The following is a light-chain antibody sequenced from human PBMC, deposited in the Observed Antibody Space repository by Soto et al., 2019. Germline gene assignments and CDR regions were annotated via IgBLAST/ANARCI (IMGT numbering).Light chain of an antibody. CDR3: QQRTNWVT. J-gene: IGKJ5*01. CDR2: DAS. Sequence: EIVLTQSPPTLSLSPGERATLSCRASQGVGSRLAWYQQKPGQAPRLLIYDASNRAIGIPARFSGSGSGTDFTLTISSLEPEDFAVYYCQQRTNWVTFGQGTRLEIK. V-gene: IGKV3-11*01. CDR1: QGVGSR.